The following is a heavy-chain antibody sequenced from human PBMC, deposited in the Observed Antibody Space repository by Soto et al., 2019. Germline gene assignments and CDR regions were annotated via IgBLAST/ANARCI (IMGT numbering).Heavy chain of an antibody. Sequence: SVKVSCKASGGTFSSYAISWVRQAPGQGLEWMGGIIPIFATANYAQKVQGRVTITADESTSTAYMELSSLRPEDTAVYYCARGKSFARSSWSLDYWGQGNLVTVSS. CDR3: ARGKSFARSSWSLDY. CDR1: GGTFSSYA. J-gene: IGHJ4*02. D-gene: IGHD6-13*01. V-gene: IGHV1-69*13. CDR2: IIPIFATA.